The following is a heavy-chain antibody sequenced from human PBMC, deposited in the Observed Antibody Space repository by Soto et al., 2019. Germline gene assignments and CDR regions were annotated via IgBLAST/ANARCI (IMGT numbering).Heavy chain of an antibody. D-gene: IGHD4-17*01. CDR2: IYYSGST. Sequence: QLQLQESGPGLVKPSETLSLTCTVSGGSISSSSYYRGWIRQPPGKGLEWIGSIYYSGSTYYNPSLKSRVTISVDTSKSQFSLKLSSVTAADTAVYYCARLETTVDAFDIWGQGTMVTVSS. CDR1: GGSISSSSYY. V-gene: IGHV4-39*01. CDR3: ARLETTVDAFDI. J-gene: IGHJ3*02.